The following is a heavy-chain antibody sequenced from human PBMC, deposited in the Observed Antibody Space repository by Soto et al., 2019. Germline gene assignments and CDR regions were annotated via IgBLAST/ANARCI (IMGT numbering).Heavy chain of an antibody. D-gene: IGHD2-15*01. V-gene: IGHV3-7*01. CDR3: ASTYCSGGSCYPFDY. J-gene: IGHJ4*02. Sequence: GGSLRLSCAASGFTFSSYWMSWVRQAPGKGLEWVANIKQDGSEKYYVDSVKGRFTISRDNAKNSLYLQMNSLRAEDTAVYYCASTYCSGGSCYPFDYWGQGTLVTVSS. CDR1: GFTFSSYW. CDR2: IKQDGSEK.